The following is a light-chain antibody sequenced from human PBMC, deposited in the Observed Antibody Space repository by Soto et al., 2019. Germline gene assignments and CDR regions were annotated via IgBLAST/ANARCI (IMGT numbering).Light chain of an antibody. CDR1: QSISPY. V-gene: IGKV1-39*01. J-gene: IGKJ2*01. CDR3: QQSFSTPYT. CDR2: GAS. Sequence: DIQMTQSPSSLSASVGDRVTITCRASQSISPYLSWYQQNPGKAPKLLITGASTLQGGVPSRFSGSRSGTAFALPISSLQPEDFATYFCQQSFSTPYTFGQGTKLEIK.